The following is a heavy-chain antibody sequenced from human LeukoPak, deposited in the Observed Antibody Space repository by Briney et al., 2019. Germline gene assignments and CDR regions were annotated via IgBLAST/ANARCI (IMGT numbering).Heavy chain of an antibody. Sequence: PGGSLRLSCAASGFTFSSYAMSWVRQAPGKGLEWVSAISGSGGSTYYADSVKGRFTISRDNSKNTLYLQMNSLRAEDTAVYYCAIRVVVVASAPGGWFDPWGQGTLVTVSS. J-gene: IGHJ5*02. V-gene: IGHV3-23*01. D-gene: IGHD2-15*01. CDR1: GFTFSSYA. CDR2: ISGSGGST. CDR3: AIRVVVVASAPGGWFDP.